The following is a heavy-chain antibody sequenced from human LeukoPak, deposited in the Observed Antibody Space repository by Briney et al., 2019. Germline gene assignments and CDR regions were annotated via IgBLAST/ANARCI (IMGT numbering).Heavy chain of an antibody. V-gene: IGHV4-39*07. CDR2: LYYSGSI. CDR3: ARDWAGDGYYHGFDV. D-gene: IGHD3-3*01. J-gene: IGHJ3*01. Sequence: PSETLSLTCTVSGDSISRSGYYWGWMRQPPGKCLEWIGSIQPPGKGLDWIRSLYYSGSIYYNPSLKSRVTISVDTSKNQFSLKLSSVTAADTAIYYCARDWAGDGYYHGFDVWGQGTMVTVSS. CDR1: GDSISRSGYY.